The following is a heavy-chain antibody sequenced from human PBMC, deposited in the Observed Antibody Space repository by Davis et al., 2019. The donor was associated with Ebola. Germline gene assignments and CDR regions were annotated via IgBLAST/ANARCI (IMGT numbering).Heavy chain of an antibody. CDR3: TTTTTVFDY. V-gene: IGHV3-73*01. Sequence: ESLKISCAASGFTFSGSAMHWVRQASGKGLEWVGRIRSKANSYATAYAASVKGRFTISRDDSKNTAYLQMNSLKTEDTAVYYCTTTTTVFDYWGQGTLVTVSS. J-gene: IGHJ4*02. CDR2: IRSKANSYAT. D-gene: IGHD4-11*01. CDR1: GFTFSGSA.